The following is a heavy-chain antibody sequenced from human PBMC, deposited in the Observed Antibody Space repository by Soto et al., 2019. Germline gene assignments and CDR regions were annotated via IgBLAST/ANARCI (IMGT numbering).Heavy chain of an antibody. D-gene: IGHD5-18*01. J-gene: IGHJ6*02. CDR3: ASSLSYGYYYYGMDV. Sequence: ASVKVSCKASGYTFTSYGISWVRQAPGQGLEWMGWISAYNGNTNYAQKLQGRVTMTTDTSTSTAYMELRSLRSDDTAVYYCASSLSYGYYYYGMDVWGQGTTVTVSS. CDR2: ISAYNGNT. V-gene: IGHV1-18*01. CDR1: GYTFTSYG.